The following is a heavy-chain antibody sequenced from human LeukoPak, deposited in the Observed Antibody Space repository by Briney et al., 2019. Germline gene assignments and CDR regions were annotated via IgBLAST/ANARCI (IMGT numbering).Heavy chain of an antibody. V-gene: IGHV4-59*01. D-gene: IGHD3-22*01. CDR1: GDPLSGYY. CDR2: RQSNGYT. Sequence: SETLSLTCDFSGDPLSGYYWSWLRQPPGKGLEWIAYRQSNGYTEYYPSLMSRVTISLDTSKRQLSLKLTSVTAADTAVYYCARGYDSSAYYPFNYWGQGTLVTVSS. J-gene: IGHJ4*02. CDR3: ARGYDSSAYYPFNY.